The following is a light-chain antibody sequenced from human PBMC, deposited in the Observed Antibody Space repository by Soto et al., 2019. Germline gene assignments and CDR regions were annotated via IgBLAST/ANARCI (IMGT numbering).Light chain of an antibody. Sequence: QSALTQPASVSGSPGQSITISCTGTSSDVGGYNYVSWYQQHPGKAPKLMIYDVSNRPSGVSNRFSGSKSGNTASLTISGLQAEDEADYYCSSYAVSNILKVFGTGTKVTVL. CDR2: DVS. J-gene: IGLJ1*01. V-gene: IGLV2-14*01. CDR3: SSYAVSNILKV. CDR1: SSDVGGYNY.